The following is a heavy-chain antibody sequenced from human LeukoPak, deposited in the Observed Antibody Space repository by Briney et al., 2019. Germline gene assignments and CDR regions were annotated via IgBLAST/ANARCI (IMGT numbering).Heavy chain of an antibody. CDR3: ARARGISPVATIYY. V-gene: IGHV1-2*02. D-gene: IGHD5-12*01. J-gene: IGHJ4*02. CDR2: INPNSGGT. Sequence: ASVKVSCKASGYTFTGYYMHWVRQAPGQGLEWMGWINPNSGGTNYAQKFQGRVTMTRDTSISTAYMELSRLRSDDTAVYYCARARGISPVATIYYWGQGTLVTVPS. CDR1: GYTFTGYY.